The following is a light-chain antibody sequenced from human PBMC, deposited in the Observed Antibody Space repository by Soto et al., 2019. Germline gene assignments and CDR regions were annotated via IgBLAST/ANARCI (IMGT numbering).Light chain of an antibody. CDR3: QQTYTSPLT. CDR1: QSLSKY. J-gene: IGKJ4*01. V-gene: IGKV1-39*01. Sequence: DIQMTHSPSSLSASVGDRVTITCRPSQSLSKYLNWYQHKPGEAPKLLIYGASTLQRGVPSRFSGGGSGTDFTLTISSLQPEDFATYYCQQTYTSPLTFGGGTTVE. CDR2: GAS.